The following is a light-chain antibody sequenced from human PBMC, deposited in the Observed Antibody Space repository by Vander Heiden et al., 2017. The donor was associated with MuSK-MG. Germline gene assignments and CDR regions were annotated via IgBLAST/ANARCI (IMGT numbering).Light chain of an antibody. J-gene: IGLJ3*02. CDR3: SSSTTSNTVV. CDR1: SSDIGSYRY. V-gene: IGLV2-14*03. CDR2: DVS. Sequence: SALTQPASVSGSPGQSITISCIGTSSDIGSYRYVSWYQQHPGKVPNLLIFDVSDRPPGVSNRFSGSKSGNTASLTIFGLQPEDEADYYCSSSTTSNTVVFGGGTKVTVL.